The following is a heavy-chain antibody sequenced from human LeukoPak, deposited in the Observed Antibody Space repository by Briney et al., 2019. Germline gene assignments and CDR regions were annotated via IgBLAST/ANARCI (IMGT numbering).Heavy chain of an antibody. CDR2: INPNSGGT. J-gene: IGHJ4*02. CDR3: ARDLFMYSSSWAY. V-gene: IGHV1-2*02. CDR1: GYTFTGYY. D-gene: IGHD6-13*01. Sequence: ASVKVSCKASGYTFTGYYMHWVRQAPGQGLEWMGWINPNSGGTNYAQKFQGRVTMARDTSISTAYMELTRLTSDDTAVYYCARDLFMYSSSWAYWGQGTLVTVSS.